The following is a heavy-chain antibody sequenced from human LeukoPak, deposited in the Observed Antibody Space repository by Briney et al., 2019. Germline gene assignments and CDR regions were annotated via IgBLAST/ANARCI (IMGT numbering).Heavy chain of an antibody. J-gene: IGHJ4*02. CDR2: MNHSGST. V-gene: IGHV4-34*01. CDR1: GGSFSDYY. CDR3: ASHSSSWQGFDY. D-gene: IGHD6-13*01. Sequence: SETLSLTCSAYGGSFSDYYWSWLRQPPGKGLEWIGEMNHSGSTNYNPSLKSRLTISVDTSKNQFSLRLSSVTAADTAVYYCASHSSSWQGFDYWGQGTLVTVSS.